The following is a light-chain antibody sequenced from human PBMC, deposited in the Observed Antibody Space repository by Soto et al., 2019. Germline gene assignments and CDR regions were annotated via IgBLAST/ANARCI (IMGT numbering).Light chain of an antibody. Sequence: DIQMTQFPSALSASVGDRVTITCRASQNVNNWLAWYQHKPGKAPQLLTYDASVLETGVPSRFSGSGSATEFTLAISGLQSDDFATYYCQQYNTYWPFGPGTKVEVK. CDR3: QQYNTYWP. J-gene: IGKJ1*01. CDR2: DAS. CDR1: QNVNNW. V-gene: IGKV1-5*01.